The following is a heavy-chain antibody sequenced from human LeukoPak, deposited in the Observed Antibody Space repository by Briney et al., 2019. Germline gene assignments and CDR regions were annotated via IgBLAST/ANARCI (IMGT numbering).Heavy chain of an antibody. CDR1: GYTFTSYY. D-gene: IGHD4-23*01. CDR2: INPSGGGT. CDR3: ARDWEHFSPVVTPRGDAFDI. J-gene: IGHJ3*02. V-gene: IGHV1-46*01. Sequence: GASVKVSCKASGYTFTSYYMHWVRQAPGQGLEWMGLINPSGGGTTYAQKFQGRVTMTRDTSTTTGYMELSSLRSDDTAVYYCARDWEHFSPVVTPRGDAFDIWGQGTMVTVSS.